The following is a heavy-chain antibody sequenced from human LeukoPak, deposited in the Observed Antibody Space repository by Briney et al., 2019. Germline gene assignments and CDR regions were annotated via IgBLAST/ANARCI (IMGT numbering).Heavy chain of an antibody. CDR3: ARDRTTVTVFDY. Sequence: GGSLRLSCAASGFTFSSHWMHWVRQAPGKGLVWVARIHSDGSITSYADSVEGRFTVSRDNAKNTLYLQMNSLRGDDTAVYYCARDRTTVTVFDYWGQGTLVTVSS. D-gene: IGHD4-17*01. CDR2: IHSDGSIT. J-gene: IGHJ4*02. V-gene: IGHV3-74*01. CDR1: GFTFSSHW.